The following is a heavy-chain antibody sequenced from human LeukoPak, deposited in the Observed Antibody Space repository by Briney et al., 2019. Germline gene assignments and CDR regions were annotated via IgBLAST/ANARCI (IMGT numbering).Heavy chain of an antibody. CDR2: IYTSGST. Sequence: SETLSLTCTVSGGSISSYYWSWIQQPAGKGLEWIGRIYTSGSTNYNPSLKSRVTMSVDTSKNQFSLKLSSVTAADTAVYYCAREKYSSSWALDYWGQGTLVTVSS. CDR1: GGSISSYY. D-gene: IGHD6-13*01. J-gene: IGHJ4*02. V-gene: IGHV4-4*07. CDR3: AREKYSSSWALDY.